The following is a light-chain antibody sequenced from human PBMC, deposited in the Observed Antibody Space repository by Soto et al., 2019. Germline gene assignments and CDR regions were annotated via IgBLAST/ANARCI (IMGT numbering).Light chain of an antibody. CDR2: EVS. J-gene: IGLJ1*01. CDR3: SSYTSSSTSV. Sequence: QSVLTQPASVSGSPGQSITISCTGTSSDVGGYNYVSWYQQHPGKAPKLMIYEVSNRPPGVSNRFSGSKSGNTASLTISGLQAEDEADYYCSSYTSSSTSVFGTGTKLTVL. V-gene: IGLV2-14*01. CDR1: SSDVGGYNY.